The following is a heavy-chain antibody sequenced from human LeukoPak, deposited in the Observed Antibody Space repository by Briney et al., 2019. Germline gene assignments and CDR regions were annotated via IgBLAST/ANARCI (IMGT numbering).Heavy chain of an antibody. D-gene: IGHD5-12*01. CDR2: IYPGDSDT. J-gene: IGHJ5*02. CDR3: ARRGYSGYEGAWFDP. CDR1: GYIFTEYW. Sequence: PGESLKISCKGSGYIFTEYWIGWVRQMPGKAPELMGFIYPGDSDTRYSPDFQGQVTISADKSISTAYLQWSSLKASDTAIYYCARRGYSGYEGAWFDPWGQGTLVTVSS. V-gene: IGHV5-51*01.